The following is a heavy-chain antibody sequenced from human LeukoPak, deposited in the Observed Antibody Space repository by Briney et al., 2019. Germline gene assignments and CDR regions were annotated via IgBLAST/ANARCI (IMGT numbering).Heavy chain of an antibody. V-gene: IGHV3-48*01. CDR3: ARDRCSSCPMDV. D-gene: IGHD6-13*01. Sequence: GGSLRLSCAASGFTFSSYSMNWVRQAPGKGLEWVSYISSSSSTIYYADSVKGRLTISRDNAKNSLYLQMNSLRAEDTAVYYCARDRCSSCPMDVWGKGTTVTVSS. CDR1: GFTFSSYS. J-gene: IGHJ6*04. CDR2: ISSSSSTI.